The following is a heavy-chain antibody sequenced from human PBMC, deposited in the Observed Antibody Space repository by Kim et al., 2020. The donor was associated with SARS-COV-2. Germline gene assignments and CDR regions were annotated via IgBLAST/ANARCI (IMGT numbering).Heavy chain of an antibody. J-gene: IGHJ3*02. Sequence: GGSLRLSCAASGFTFSSYWMHWVRQAPGKGLVWVSGIKSDGSRTSYADSVKGRFTISIDNAKNTLYLQMNSLRAEDTAVYYCTRRGSGYGAFDIWGQGIMVTVSS. D-gene: IGHD5-12*01. V-gene: IGHV3-74*01. CDR3: TRRGSGYGAFDI. CDR2: IKSDGSRT. CDR1: GFTFSSYW.